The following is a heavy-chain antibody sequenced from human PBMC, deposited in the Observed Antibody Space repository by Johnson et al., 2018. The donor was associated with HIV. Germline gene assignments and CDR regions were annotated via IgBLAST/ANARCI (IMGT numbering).Heavy chain of an antibody. CDR3: ARDRGVVVLHGAFDI. D-gene: IGHD2-2*01. CDR2: IYSGGST. Sequence: VQVVESGGGLIQPGGSLRLSCAASGFTVSSNYMSWVRQAPGKGLEWVSVIYSGGSTYYADSVKGRLPISRDNSKNTLYLQMNSLRAEDTAVYYCARDRGVVVLHGAFDIWGQGTMVTVSS. CDR1: GFTVSSNY. V-gene: IGHV3-53*01. J-gene: IGHJ3*02.